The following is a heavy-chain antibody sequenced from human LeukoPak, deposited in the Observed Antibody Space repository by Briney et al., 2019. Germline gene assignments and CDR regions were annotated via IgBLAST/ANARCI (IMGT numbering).Heavy chain of an antibody. V-gene: IGHV1-2*02. CDR3: ASLAVAGTVLDY. D-gene: IGHD6-19*01. CDR2: INPNSGGT. J-gene: IGHJ4*02. Sequence: ASVKVSCKASGYTFTGYYMHWVRQAPGQGLEWKGWINPNSGGTNYAQKFQGRVTMTRDTSISTAYMELSRLRSDDTAVYYCASLAVAGTVLDYWGQGTLVTVSS. CDR1: GYTFTGYY.